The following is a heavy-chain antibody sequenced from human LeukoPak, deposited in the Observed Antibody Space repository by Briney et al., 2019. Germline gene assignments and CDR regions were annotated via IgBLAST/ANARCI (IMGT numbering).Heavy chain of an antibody. CDR3: ARLRMGSSTWLFPDDY. CDR1: GGSISSYY. CDR2: IYYSGST. V-gene: IGHV4-59*12. J-gene: IGHJ4*02. D-gene: IGHD6-6*01. Sequence: SETLSLTCTVSGGSISSYYWSWIRQPPGKGLEWIGYIYYSGSTNYNPSLKSRVTISVDTSKNQFSLKLSSVTAADTAVYYCARLRMGSSTWLFPDDYWGQGTLVAVSS.